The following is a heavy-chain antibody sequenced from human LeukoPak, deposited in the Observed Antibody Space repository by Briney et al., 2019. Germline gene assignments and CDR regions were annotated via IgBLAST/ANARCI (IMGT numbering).Heavy chain of an antibody. J-gene: IGHJ3*02. Sequence: GGSLRLSCAASGFTFSSYWMHWVRQAPGKGLVWVSRINSDGSSTSYADSVKGRFTISRDNAKNTLYLQMNSLRAEDTAVYYCAMSRVTRNAFDIWGQGTMATVSS. V-gene: IGHV3-74*01. CDR2: INSDGSST. CDR1: GFTFSSYW. D-gene: IGHD4-23*01. CDR3: AMSRVTRNAFDI.